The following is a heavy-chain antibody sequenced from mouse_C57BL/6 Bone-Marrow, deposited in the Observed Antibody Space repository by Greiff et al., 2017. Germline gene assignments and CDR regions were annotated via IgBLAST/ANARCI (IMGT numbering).Heavy chain of an antibody. D-gene: IGHD2-2*01. CDR2: INPGSGGT. Sequence: QVQLKESGAELVRPGTSVKVSCKASGYAFTNYLIEWVKQRPGQGLEWIGVINPGSGGTNYNEKFKGKATLTADKSSSTAYMQLSSLTSEDSAVYVCVVIYFDYWGQGTTLTVSS. CDR1: GYAFTNYL. CDR3: VVIYFDY. V-gene: IGHV1-54*01. J-gene: IGHJ2*01.